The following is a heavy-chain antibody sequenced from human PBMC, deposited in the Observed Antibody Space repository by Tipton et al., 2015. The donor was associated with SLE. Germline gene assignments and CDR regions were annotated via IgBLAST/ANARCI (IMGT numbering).Heavy chain of an antibody. D-gene: IGHD1-26*01. J-gene: IGHJ4*02. CDR3: ARGAYVVGATGSLRY. CDR2: IYSGGST. CDR1: GFTVSSNY. V-gene: IGHV3-53*01. Sequence: GSLRLSCAASGFTVSSNYMSWVRQAPGKGLEWVSVIYSGGSTYYADSVKGRFTISRDNSKNTLYLQMNSLRAEDTAVYYCARGAYVVGATGSLRYWGQGTLVTVSS.